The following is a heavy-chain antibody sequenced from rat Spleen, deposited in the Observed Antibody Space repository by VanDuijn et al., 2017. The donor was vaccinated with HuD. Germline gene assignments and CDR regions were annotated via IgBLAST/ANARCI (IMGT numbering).Heavy chain of an antibody. D-gene: IGHD3-4*01. CDR1: GFTFSNYG. CDR2: LSPDGRNT. V-gene: IGHV5-35*01. Sequence: EVQLVESGGGLVQPGRSLKLSCAASGFTFSNYGMHWIRQAPGKGLEWVASLSPDGRNTYYPDKVKGRFVISKDNAKNTGYLQMTNLKSEDTAMYYCTGSNPNWFAYWGQGTLVTVSS. J-gene: IGHJ3*01. CDR3: TGSNPNWFAY.